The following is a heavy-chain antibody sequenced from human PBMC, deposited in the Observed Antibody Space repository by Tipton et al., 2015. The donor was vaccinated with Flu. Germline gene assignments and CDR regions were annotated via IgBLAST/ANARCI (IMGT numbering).Heavy chain of an antibody. CDR2: ISGSGAST. V-gene: IGHV3-23*01. J-gene: IGHJ4*02. CDR3: AKVIPELVAGLDY. Sequence: SLRLSCAASGFTFSSYAMNWVRQAPGKGLEWVSTISGSGASTYYADSVKGRFTISRDNSKNTLYLQMSSLRPEDTAVYYCAKVIPELVAGLDYWGQGTLVTVPS. D-gene: IGHD6-19*01. CDR1: GFTFSSYA.